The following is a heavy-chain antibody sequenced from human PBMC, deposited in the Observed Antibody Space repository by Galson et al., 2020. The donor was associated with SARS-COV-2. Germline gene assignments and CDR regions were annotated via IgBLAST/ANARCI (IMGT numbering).Heavy chain of an antibody. CDR2: IDWDGDK. D-gene: IGHD1-1*01. Sequence: SGPTLVKPTQTLTLTCSFSGFSLSTSGMCVSWIRQPPGKALEWLARIDWDGDKHYNTSLKTRLTISKDTSKNQVVLTMTNMDPVGTATYYCARTWITGAPSRTFDYWGQGTLVTVSS. CDR1: GFSLSTSGMC. V-gene: IGHV2-70*11. J-gene: IGHJ4*02. CDR3: ARTWITGAPSRTFDY.